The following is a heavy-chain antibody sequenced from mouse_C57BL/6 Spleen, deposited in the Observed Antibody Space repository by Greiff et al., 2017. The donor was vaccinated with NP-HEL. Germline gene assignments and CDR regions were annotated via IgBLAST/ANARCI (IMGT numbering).Heavy chain of an antibody. Sequence: EVQVVESGGGLVKPGGSLKLSCAASGFTFSSYAMSWVRQTPEKRLEWVATISDGGSYTYYPDNVKGRFTISRDNAKNNLYLQLSHLKSEDTAMYYCARGKLWGGLASWAKGTLSLSLQ. CDR3: ARGKLWGGLAS. CDR1: GFTFSSYA. J-gene: IGHJ3*01. CDR2: ISDGGSYT. V-gene: IGHV5-4*01. D-gene: IGHD1-1*02.